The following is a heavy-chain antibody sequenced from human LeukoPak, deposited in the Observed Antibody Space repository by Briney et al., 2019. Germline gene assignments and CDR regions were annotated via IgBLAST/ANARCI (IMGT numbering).Heavy chain of an antibody. CDR1: GGSISSSSYY. J-gene: IGHJ3*02. D-gene: IGHD6-19*01. CDR2: INHSGST. CDR3: ARRSSGWYRLGAFDI. V-gene: IGHV4-39*07. Sequence: SETLSLTCTVSGGSISSSSYYWSWIRQPPGKGLEWIGEINHSGSTNYNPSLKSRVTISVDTSKNQFSLKLSSVTAADTAVYYCARRSSGWYRLGAFDIWGQGTMVTVSS.